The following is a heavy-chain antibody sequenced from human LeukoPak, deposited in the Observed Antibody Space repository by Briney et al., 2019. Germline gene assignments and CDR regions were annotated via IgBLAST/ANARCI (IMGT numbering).Heavy chain of an antibody. CDR1: GYTFTSYD. D-gene: IGHD3-3*01. V-gene: IGHV1-8*01. CDR2: MNPNSGNT. CDR3: ARGRRVTIFGVVIIPPDY. J-gene: IGHJ4*02. Sequence: ASVKVSCKASGYTFTSYDINWVRQATGQGLEWMGWMNPNSGNTGYAQKFQGRVTMTRNTSISTAYMELSSLRPEDTAVYYCARGRRVTIFGVVIIPPDYWGQGTLVTVSS.